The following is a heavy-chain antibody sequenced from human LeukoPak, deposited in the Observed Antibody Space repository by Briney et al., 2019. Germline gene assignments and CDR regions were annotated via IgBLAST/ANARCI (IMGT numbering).Heavy chain of an antibody. V-gene: IGHV4-39*07. D-gene: IGHD6-25*01. Sequence: SETLSLTCTVSGGSISSSSYYWGWIRQPPGKGLEWIGSIYYSGSTYYNPSLKSRVTISVDTSKNQFSLKLSSVTAADTAVYYCAGERVDQQRDLFDYWGQGTLVTVSS. CDR2: IYYSGST. CDR1: GGSISSSSYY. CDR3: AGERVDQQRDLFDY. J-gene: IGHJ4*02.